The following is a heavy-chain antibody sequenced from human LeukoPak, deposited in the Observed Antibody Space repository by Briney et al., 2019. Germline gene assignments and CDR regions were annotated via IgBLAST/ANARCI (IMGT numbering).Heavy chain of an antibody. CDR1: GFTFSSYS. CDR2: ISSSSSTI. CDR3: ATLSYGDYNDY. Sequence: PGGSLRLSCAASGFTFSSYSMNWVRQAPGKGLEWVSYISSSSSTIYYADSVKGRFTISRDNAKNSLYLQMNSLRAEDTAVYYCATLSYGDYNDYWGQGTLVTVSS. V-gene: IGHV3-48*01. J-gene: IGHJ4*02. D-gene: IGHD4-17*01.